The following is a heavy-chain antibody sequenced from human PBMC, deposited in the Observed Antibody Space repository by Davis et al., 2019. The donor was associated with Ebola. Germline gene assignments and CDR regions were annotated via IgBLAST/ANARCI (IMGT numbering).Heavy chain of an antibody. Sequence: PSETLSLTCAVYGGSFSGYYWSWIRQPPGKGLEWIGEINHSGSTNYNPSLKSRVTISVDTSKNQFSLKLSSVTAADTAVYYCAATYYDFWSGYYREWGQGTLVTVSS. CDR3: AATYYDFWSGYYRE. J-gene: IGHJ4*02. V-gene: IGHV4-34*01. CDR1: GGSFSGYY. D-gene: IGHD3-3*01. CDR2: INHSGST.